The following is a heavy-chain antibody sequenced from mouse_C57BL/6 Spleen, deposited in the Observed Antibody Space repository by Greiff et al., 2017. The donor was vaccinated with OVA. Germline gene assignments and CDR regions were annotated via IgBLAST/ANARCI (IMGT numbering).Heavy chain of an antibody. CDR1: GFTFSSYA. Sequence: EVQLVESGGGLVKPGGSLKLSCAASGFTFSSYAMSWVRQTPEKRLEWVATISDGGSYTYYPDNVKGRFTISRDNAKNNLYLQMSHLKSEDTAMYYCAREEIYYGNYHYFDYWGQGTTLTVSS. D-gene: IGHD2-1*01. V-gene: IGHV5-4*01. CDR2: ISDGGSYT. CDR3: AREEIYYGNYHYFDY. J-gene: IGHJ2*01.